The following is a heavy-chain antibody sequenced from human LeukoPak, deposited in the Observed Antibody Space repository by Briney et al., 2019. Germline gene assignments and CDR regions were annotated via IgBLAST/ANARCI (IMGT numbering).Heavy chain of an antibody. CDR3: ARGSSGWYYFDY. D-gene: IGHD6-19*01. CDR1: GFTFSSYS. Sequence: GGSLRLSCAASGFTFSSYSMNWVCQAPGKGLEWVSSISSSSSYIYYADSVKGRFTISRDNAENSLYLQMNSLRAEDTAVYYCARGSSGWYYFDYWGQGTLVTVSS. CDR2: ISSSSSYI. V-gene: IGHV3-21*01. J-gene: IGHJ4*02.